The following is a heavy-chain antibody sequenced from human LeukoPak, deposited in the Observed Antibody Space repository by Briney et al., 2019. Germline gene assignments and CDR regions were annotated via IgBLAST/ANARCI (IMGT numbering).Heavy chain of an antibody. CDR2: ISSSSSTI. CDR1: GFTFSSYS. D-gene: IGHD3-3*01. Sequence: PGGSLRLSCAASGFTFSSYSMNWVRQAPGKGLEWVSYISSSSSTIYYADSVKGRFTISRDNAKNSLYLQMNSLRAEDTAVYYCARAGDTIFGVVIIHFDYWGQGTLVTVSS. J-gene: IGHJ4*02. CDR3: ARAGDTIFGVVIIHFDY. V-gene: IGHV3-48*04.